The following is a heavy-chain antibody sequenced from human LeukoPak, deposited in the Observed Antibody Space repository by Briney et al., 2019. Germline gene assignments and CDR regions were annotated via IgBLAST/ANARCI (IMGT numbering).Heavy chain of an antibody. D-gene: IGHD2-2*02. J-gene: IGHJ4*02. CDR1: GGSISSGDYY. CDR2: SYYSGST. CDR3: ARGGPAAIEFDY. V-gene: IGHV4-30-4*01. Sequence: PSETLSLTCTVSGGSISSGDYYWSWIRQPPGKGLEWIGYSYYSGSTYYNPSLKSRVTISVDTSKNQFSLKLSSVTAADTAVYYCARGGPAAIEFDYWGQGILVTVSS.